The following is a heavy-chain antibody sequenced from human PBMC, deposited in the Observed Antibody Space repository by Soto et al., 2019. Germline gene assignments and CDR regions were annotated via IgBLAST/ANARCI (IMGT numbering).Heavy chain of an antibody. V-gene: IGHV4-4*07. J-gene: IGHJ3*02. CDR2: IYTSGST. CDR3: ARDFPGPGTACAVGI. CDR1: GGCISSYY. D-gene: IGHD2-21*02. Sequence: SETLSLTCTASGGCISSYYWSWIRQPAGKGLEWIRRIYTSGSTNYNPSLKSRVTMSVYTSKNQFSLKLSSVTVADTAVYYCARDFPGPGTACAVGIWGQRTIVSVSS.